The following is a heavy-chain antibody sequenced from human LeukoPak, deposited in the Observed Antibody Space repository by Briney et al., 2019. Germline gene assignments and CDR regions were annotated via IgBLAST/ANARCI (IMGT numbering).Heavy chain of an antibody. J-gene: IGHJ4*02. CDR3: ARGRWLQSFYY. CDR1: GFTFSSYA. Sequence: GGSLRLSCAASGFTFSSYAMHWVRQAPGKGLEYVSAISSNGGSTYYANSVKGRFTISRDNSKNTLYLQMGSLRAEDMAVYYCARGRWLQSFYYWGQGTLVTVSS. V-gene: IGHV3-64*01. D-gene: IGHD5-24*01. CDR2: ISSNGGST.